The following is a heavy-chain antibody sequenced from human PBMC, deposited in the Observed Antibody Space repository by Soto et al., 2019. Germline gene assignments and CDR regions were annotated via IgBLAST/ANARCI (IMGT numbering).Heavy chain of an antibody. CDR1: GGAINSGGYY. D-gene: IGHD6-19*01. Sequence: VQLQESGPGLVTTSQTLSLTCPVSGGAINSGGYYWSWIRQNQGKGLEGIGNTYYSGSTYYNPYLSKRVNLSVVPSKNQYSRKLSCETSADTSVYYCARALTDSIGWYSPYYYYGMDVCGHGTTVTDSS. CDR2: TYYSGST. CDR3: ARALTDSIGWYSPYYYYGMDV. V-gene: IGHV4-31*03. J-gene: IGHJ6*02.